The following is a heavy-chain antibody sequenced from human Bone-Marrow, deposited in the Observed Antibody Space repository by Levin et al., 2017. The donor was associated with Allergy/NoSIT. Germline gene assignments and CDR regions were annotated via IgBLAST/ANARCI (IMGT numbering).Heavy chain of an antibody. Sequence: PWASVKVSCKASGGTFSSYAISWVRQAPGQGLEWMGGIIPIFGTANYAQKFQGRVTITADESTSTAYMELSSLRSEDTAVYYCARVSLGGSGSYEFDYWGQGTLVTVSS. J-gene: IGHJ4*02. CDR1: GGTFSSYA. V-gene: IGHV1-69*13. CDR2: IIPIFGTA. CDR3: ARVSLGGSGSYEFDY. D-gene: IGHD3-10*01.